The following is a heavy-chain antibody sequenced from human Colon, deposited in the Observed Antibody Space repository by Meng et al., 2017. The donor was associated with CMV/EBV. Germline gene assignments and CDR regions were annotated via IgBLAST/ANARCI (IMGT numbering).Heavy chain of an antibody. J-gene: IGHJ4*02. CDR3: ARMSPGCHY. D-gene: IGHD1-1*01. Sequence: LKISCKASGYSFNSYWIGWVRQTPGKGLEWMGMIYGGDSDTRYSPSFQGQVTISVDTSIQTAYLQWTSVKASDVGTYYCARMSPGCHYWGQGTLVTVSS. V-gene: IGHV5-51*01. CDR1: GYSFNSYW. CDR2: IYGGDSDT.